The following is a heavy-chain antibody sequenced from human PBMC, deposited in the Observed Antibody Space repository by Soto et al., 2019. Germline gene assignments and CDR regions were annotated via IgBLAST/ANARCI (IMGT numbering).Heavy chain of an antibody. D-gene: IGHD6-13*01. CDR1: GFTFSSYG. V-gene: IGHV3-33*06. CDR3: AKDRSSTLDGMDV. J-gene: IGHJ6*02. CDR2: IWYDGTNK. Sequence: GGSLRLSCAASGFTFSSYGMHRVRQAPGKGLEWVAVIWYDGTNKYYADSVKGRFTISRDNSKNTLYLQMNSLRAEDTALYYCAKDRSSTLDGMDVWGQGTTVTVSS.